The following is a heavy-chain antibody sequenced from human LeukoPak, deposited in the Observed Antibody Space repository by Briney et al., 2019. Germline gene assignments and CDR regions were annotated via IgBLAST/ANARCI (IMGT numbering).Heavy chain of an antibody. J-gene: IGHJ5*02. V-gene: IGHV3-7*01. CDR2: IKQDGSEK. CDR3: ARELGIAAAGSFWFDP. D-gene: IGHD6-13*01. Sequence: PGGSLRLSCAASGFTFSSYWMSWVRQAPGKGLEWVANIKQDGSEKYYVDSVKGRFTISRDNAKNSPYLQMNSLRAEDTAVYYCARELGIAAAGSFWFDPWGQGTLVTVSS. CDR1: GFTFSSYW.